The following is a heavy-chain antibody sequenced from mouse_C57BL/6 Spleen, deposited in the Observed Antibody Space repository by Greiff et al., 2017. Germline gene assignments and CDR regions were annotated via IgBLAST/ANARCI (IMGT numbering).Heavy chain of an antibody. Sequence: QVHVKQSGAELVRPGTSVKVSCKASGYAFTNYLIEWVKQRPGQGLEWIGVINPGSGGTNYNEKFKGKATLTADKSSSTAYMRLSSLTSEDSAVYFCARTDDYDVWFAYWGQGTLVTVSA. CDR1: GYAFTNYL. CDR3: ARTDDYDVWFAY. CDR2: INPGSGGT. J-gene: IGHJ3*01. D-gene: IGHD2-4*01. V-gene: IGHV1-54*01.